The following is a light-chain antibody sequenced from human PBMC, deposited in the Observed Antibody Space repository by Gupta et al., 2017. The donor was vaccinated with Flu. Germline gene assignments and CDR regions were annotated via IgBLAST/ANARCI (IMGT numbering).Light chain of an antibody. CDR1: QSVLYSSNNKNY. CDR2: WAS. J-gene: IGKJ4*01. V-gene: IGKV4-1*01. CDR3: QQYYSTPLT. Sequence: DIVMTQSPDSLAGSLGERATINCKPSQSVLYSSNNKNYLAWYQQKPGQPPKLLIYWASTRESGVPDRFSGSGSGTDFTLTISSLQAEDVAVYYCQQYYSTPLTFGGGTKVEIK.